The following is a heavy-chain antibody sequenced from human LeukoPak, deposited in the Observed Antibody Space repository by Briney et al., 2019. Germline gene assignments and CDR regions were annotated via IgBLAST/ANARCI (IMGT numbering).Heavy chain of an antibody. CDR1: GFIFRNYA. Sequence: PGKSLSLSCTASGFIFRNYAMHWVRQTPGRGLEGVAVISYAGNNKFYADSVKGRFAISRDNSKNTLYLQMNSLRPEDTAVYYCARGYSSGPTYYYYYMDVWGKGTTVTVSS. D-gene: IGHD6-19*01. V-gene: IGHV3-30*09. CDR3: ARGYSSGPTYYYYYMDV. CDR2: ISYAGNNK. J-gene: IGHJ6*03.